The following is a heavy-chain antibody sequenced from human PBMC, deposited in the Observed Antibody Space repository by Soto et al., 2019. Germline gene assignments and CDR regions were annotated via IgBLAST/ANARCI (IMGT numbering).Heavy chain of an antibody. CDR1: GGSLSGYD. V-gene: IGHV4-34*01. D-gene: IGHD1-26*01. CDR2: INHSGST. J-gene: IGHJ6*04. Sequence: TLSLSWGVYGGSLSGYDWSGIRKTPGKGLEWIGEINHSGSTNYNPSLKSRVTISVDTSKNQFSLKLSSVTAADTAVDYCEEGDGGDRWDWEFWGKGTSVPVTP. CDR3: EEGDGGDRWDWEF.